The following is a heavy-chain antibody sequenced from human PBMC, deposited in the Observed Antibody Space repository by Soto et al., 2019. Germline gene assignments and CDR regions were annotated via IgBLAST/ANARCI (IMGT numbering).Heavy chain of an antibody. Sequence: QVQLVESGGGLVKPGGSLRLSCAASGFTFTDYYMRWIRQAPGKGLEWVSDISSSSVYTNYTDSVKGRFTISRDNANNPRYLQMDSLRVEETAMYYCARDRYCSSASCNYGGRPNNWFDPWGQGTLVTVSS. CDR3: ARDRYCSSASCNYGGRPNNWFDP. D-gene: IGHD2-2*01. CDR1: GFTFTDYY. V-gene: IGHV3-11*06. J-gene: IGHJ5*02. CDR2: ISSSSVYT.